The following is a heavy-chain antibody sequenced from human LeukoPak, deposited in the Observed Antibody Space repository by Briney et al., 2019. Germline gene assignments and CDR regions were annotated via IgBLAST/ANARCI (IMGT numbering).Heavy chain of an antibody. CDR1: GGSISSGSYY. CDR2: IYTSGST. D-gene: IGHD3-10*01. J-gene: IGHJ4*02. V-gene: IGHV4-61*02. Sequence: SETLSLTCTVSGGSISSGSYYWSWIRQPAGKGLEWIGRIYTSGSTNYNPSLKSRVTISVDTSKNQFSLKLSSVTAADTAVYYCAREDGWFGESPYWGQGTLVTVSS. CDR3: AREDGWFGESPY.